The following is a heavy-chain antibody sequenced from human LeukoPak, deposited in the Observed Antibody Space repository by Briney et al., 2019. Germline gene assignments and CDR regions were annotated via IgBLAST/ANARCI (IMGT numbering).Heavy chain of an antibody. J-gene: IGHJ2*01. CDR2: IRGSGTIT. Sequence: PGGSQRLSCAASGFTFSDYAMNWVRQAPRKGLEWVSAIRGSGTITDYADSVKGRFTISRDNSKNTLYLQMNSLRAEDTAVYYCAKSTGIWYFDLWGRGTLITVSS. CDR1: GFTFSDYA. CDR3: AKSTGIWYFDL. V-gene: IGHV3-23*01.